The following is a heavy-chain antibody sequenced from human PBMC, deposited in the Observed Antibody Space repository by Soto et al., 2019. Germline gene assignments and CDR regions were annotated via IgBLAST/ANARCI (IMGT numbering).Heavy chain of an antibody. D-gene: IGHD3-3*01. CDR1: GGSVNTTTYY. CDR3: ARQTEFFDVSSGSVLPYFFDS. CDR2: FFYGGTT. V-gene: IGHV4-61*03. J-gene: IGHJ4*02. Sequence: QVQLQESGPGLVKPSETLSLTCIVSGGSVNTTTYYWTWIRQPPGRGLEWIGYFFYGGTTKYNPSLKSRVTISVDTSKNPFSLKLTSVTAADTAVYFCARQTEFFDVSSGSVLPYFFDSWGQGALVTVSS.